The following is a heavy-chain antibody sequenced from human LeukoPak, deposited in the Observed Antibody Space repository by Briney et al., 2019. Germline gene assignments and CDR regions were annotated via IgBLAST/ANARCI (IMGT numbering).Heavy chain of an antibody. V-gene: IGHV1-46*01. CDR3: ARFADYGDESYYDSSGYYYFDY. CDR2: INPSGGGT. D-gene: IGHD3-22*01. Sequence: ASVKVSCKASGYTFTHYYMHWVRQAPGQGLEWMGIINPSGGGTNSAQKFQGRVTMTRDTSTSTVYMELSSLTSEDTAVYYCARFADYGDESYYDSSGYYYFDYWGQGTLVTVSS. CDR1: GYTFTHYY. J-gene: IGHJ4*02.